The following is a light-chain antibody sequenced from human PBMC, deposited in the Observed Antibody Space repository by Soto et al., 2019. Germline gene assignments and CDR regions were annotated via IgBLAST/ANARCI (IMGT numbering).Light chain of an antibody. V-gene: IGLV6-57*04. CDR1: SGSIASNY. CDR3: QSYDSSTVV. CDR2: EGN. Sequence: NFMLTQPHSVSESPGKTVTISCTRSSGSIASNYVQWYQQRPCSVPTTVIYEGNQRPSGVPDRFSGSTDGSSNSASLTISGLQTEDEADYYCQSYDSSTVVFGGGTKLTVL. J-gene: IGLJ2*01.